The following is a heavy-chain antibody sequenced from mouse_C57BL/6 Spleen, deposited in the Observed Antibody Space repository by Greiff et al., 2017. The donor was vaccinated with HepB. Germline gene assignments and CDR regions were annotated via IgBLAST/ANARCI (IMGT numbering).Heavy chain of an antibody. V-gene: IGHV1-12*01. CDR2: IYPGNGDT. J-gene: IGHJ2*01. D-gene: IGHD2-1*01. CDR1: GYTFTSYN. Sequence: QVQLQQSGAELVRPGASVKMSCKASGYTFTSYNMHCVKQTPRQGLEWIGAIYPGNGDTSYNQKFKGKATLTVDKSSSTAYMQLSSLTSEDSAVYFCARDGTWLDYWGQGTTLTVSS. CDR3: ARDGTWLDY.